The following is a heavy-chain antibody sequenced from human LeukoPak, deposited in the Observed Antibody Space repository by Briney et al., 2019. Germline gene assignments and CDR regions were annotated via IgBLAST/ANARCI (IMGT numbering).Heavy chain of an antibody. D-gene: IGHD3-22*01. V-gene: IGHV4-59*11. J-gene: IGHJ4*02. CDR2: IYYSGST. CDR3: ARGGAVDNYYDSSGYLFDY. Sequence: SETLSLTCTVSGGSISSHYWSWIRQPPGKGLEWIGYIYYSGSTNYNPSLKSRVTISVDTSKNQFSLKLTSVTAADTAVYYCARGGAVDNYYDSSGYLFDYWGQGTLVTVSS. CDR1: GGSISSHY.